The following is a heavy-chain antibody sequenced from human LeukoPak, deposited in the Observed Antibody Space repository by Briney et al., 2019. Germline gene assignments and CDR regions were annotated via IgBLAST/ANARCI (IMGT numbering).Heavy chain of an antibody. CDR1: GFTFSSYG. CDR3: ARGGELLPYYYCGMDV. CDR2: IGYDGSNK. D-gene: IGHD1-7*01. V-gene: IGHV3-33*03. Sequence: SGTSLRLSCAASGFTFSSYGMHWVRQAPGKGLEWVALIGYDGSNKYYADSMKGRFTISRDNAKNSLYLQMNSLRAEDTAVYYCARGGELLPYYYCGMDVWGQGTTVTVSS. J-gene: IGHJ6*02.